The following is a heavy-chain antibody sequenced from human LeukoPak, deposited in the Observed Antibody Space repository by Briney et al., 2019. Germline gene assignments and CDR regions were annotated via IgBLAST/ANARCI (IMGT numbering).Heavy chain of an antibody. D-gene: IGHD2-15*01. J-gene: IGHJ4*02. CDR1: GFTLSSYA. CDR2: ISVSGNT. Sequence: PGGSLRLSCAASGFTLSSYAMSWVRQSPGKGLEWVSAISVSGNTYHADSVKGRFPISRDSYKNTLYLQMNSLRAEDAAVYYCAKAPVTTCSGAYCYPFDYWGQGTLVTVSS. CDR3: AKAPVTTCSGAYCYPFDY. V-gene: IGHV3-23*01.